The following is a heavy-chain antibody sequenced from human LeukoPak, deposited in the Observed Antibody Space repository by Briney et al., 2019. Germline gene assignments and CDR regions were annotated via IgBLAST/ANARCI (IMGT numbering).Heavy chain of an antibody. D-gene: IGHD3-16*01. CDR3: ARDPVSGGVDGYFDY. CDR1: GFTFSSYW. CDR2: INSDGSST. V-gene: IGHV3-74*01. Sequence: PGGSLRLSCAASGFTFSSYWMHWVRQAPGKGLEWVSRINSDGSSTSYADSVKGRFTISRDNAKNTLYLQMNSLRAEDTAVYYCARDPVSGGVDGYFDYWGQGTLVTVSS. J-gene: IGHJ4*02.